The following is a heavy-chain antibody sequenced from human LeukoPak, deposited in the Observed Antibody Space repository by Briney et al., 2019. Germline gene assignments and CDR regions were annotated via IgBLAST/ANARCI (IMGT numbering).Heavy chain of an antibody. Sequence: SETLSLTCAVYGGSFSGYYWSWIRQPPGKGLEWIGEINHSGSTNYNPSLKSRVTISVDTSKNQFSLKLSSVTAADTAVYYCARGVVGRKGGFDPWGQGTLVTVSS. V-gene: IGHV4-34*01. J-gene: IGHJ5*02. D-gene: IGHD1-26*01. CDR3: ARGVVGRKGGFDP. CDR2: INHSGST. CDR1: GGSFSGYY.